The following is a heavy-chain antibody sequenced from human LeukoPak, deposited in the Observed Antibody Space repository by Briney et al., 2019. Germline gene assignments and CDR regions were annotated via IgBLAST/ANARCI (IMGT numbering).Heavy chain of an antibody. D-gene: IGHD2-2*01. CDR2: ISAYNGNT. Sequence: WASVKVSCKTSGYTFTSHIISWVRQAPGQGLEWMGWISAYNGNTKYTQKLQGRVSMTTDTSTSTAFMELRSLRSDDTAVYYCARDRRLDYQLPADYWGQGTLVTVSS. CDR3: ARDRRLDYQLPADY. J-gene: IGHJ4*02. V-gene: IGHV1-18*01. CDR1: GYTFTSHI.